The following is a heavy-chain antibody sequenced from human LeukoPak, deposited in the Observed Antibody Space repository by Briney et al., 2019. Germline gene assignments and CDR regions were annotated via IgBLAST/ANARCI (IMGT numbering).Heavy chain of an antibody. CDR1: GGSISSSSYY. J-gene: IGHJ3*02. D-gene: IGHD2-15*01. V-gene: IGHV4-39*07. CDR2: IYYSGST. CDR3: ARVECGGSYYDCRGAFDI. Sequence: SETLSLTCTVSGGSISSSSYYWGWIRQPPGKGLEWIGSIYYSGSTYYNPSLKSRVTISVDTSKNQFSLKLSSVTAADTAVYYCARVECGGSYYDCRGAFDIWGQGTMVTVSS.